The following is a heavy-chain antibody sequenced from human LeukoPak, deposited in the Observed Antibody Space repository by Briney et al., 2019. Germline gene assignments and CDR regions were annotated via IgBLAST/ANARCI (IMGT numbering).Heavy chain of an antibody. CDR3: ARENNSGWYRKAAFDY. D-gene: IGHD6-19*01. V-gene: IGHV1-2*02. J-gene: IGHJ4*02. Sequence: ASVKVSCKASGYTFTGYYMHWVRQAPGQGLEWMVWINPNGGGTNYAQKFQGRVTLTRDMSISTAYMEVSRLESDDTAVYYCARENNSGWYRKAAFDYWGQGTLVTVAS. CDR2: INPNGGGT. CDR1: GYTFTGYY.